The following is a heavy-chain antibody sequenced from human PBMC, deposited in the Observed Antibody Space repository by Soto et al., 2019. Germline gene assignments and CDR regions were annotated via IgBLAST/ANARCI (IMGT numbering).Heavy chain of an antibody. Sequence: LETLSLTCTVSGGSISSSSYYWGWIRQPPGEGLEWIRSIYYSGSTYYNPSLKSRVTISVDTSKNQFSLKLSSVTAADTAVYYCARHGGYSYGYGKFDPWGQGTLVTVSS. J-gene: IGHJ5*02. CDR3: ARHGGYSYGYGKFDP. V-gene: IGHV4-39*01. CDR2: IYYSGST. D-gene: IGHD5-18*01. CDR1: GGSISSSSYY.